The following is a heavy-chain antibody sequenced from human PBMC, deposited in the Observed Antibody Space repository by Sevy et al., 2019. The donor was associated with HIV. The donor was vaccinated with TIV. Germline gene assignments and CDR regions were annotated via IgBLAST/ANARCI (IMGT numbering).Heavy chain of an antibody. Sequence: GGSLRLSCAASGFTFSSYAMSWVRHAPGKGLEWVSAISGSGGSTYYADSVKGRFTISRDNSKNTLYLQMNSLRAEDTAVYYCAKGSGGSWAIFDYWGQGTLVTVSS. CDR3: AKGSGGSWAIFDY. CDR2: ISGSGGST. V-gene: IGHV3-23*01. J-gene: IGHJ4*02. D-gene: IGHD2-15*01. CDR1: GFTFSSYA.